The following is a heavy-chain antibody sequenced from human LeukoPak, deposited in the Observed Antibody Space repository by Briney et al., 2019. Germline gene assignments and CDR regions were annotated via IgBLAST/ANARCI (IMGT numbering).Heavy chain of an antibody. CDR2: IYSGGST. D-gene: IGHD1-26*01. CDR1: GFXVSSNY. J-gene: IGHJ4*02. Sequence: PGGSLRLSCAASGFXVSSNYMSWVRQAPGKGLEWVSVIYSGGSTYYADSVKGRFTISRDSSKNTLYLQMNSLRAEDTAVYYCARVKSGSYTNWGQGTLVTVSS. CDR3: ARVKSGSYTN. V-gene: IGHV3-66*01.